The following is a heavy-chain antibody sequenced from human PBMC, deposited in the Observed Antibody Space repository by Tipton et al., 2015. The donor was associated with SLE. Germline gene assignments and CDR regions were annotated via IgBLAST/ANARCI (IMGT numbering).Heavy chain of an antibody. V-gene: IGHV4-4*07. Sequence: TLSLTCTVSGGSISPYYWTWIRQPAGKGLEWIGRIYNSGSPNYNPSLKSRVIMSVDTSKNQFSLKLSSVTAADTAVYYCAREVITITDSDAFDIWGQGTMVTVSS. J-gene: IGHJ3*02. CDR3: AREVITITDSDAFDI. D-gene: IGHD2-21*01. CDR1: GGSISPYY. CDR2: IYNSGSP.